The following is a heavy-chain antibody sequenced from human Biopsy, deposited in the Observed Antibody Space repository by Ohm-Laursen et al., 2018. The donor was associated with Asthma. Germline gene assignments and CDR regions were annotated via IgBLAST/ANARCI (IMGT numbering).Heavy chain of an antibody. D-gene: IGHD3-9*01. CDR1: GYTFINYA. V-gene: IGHV1-3*01. CDR3: ARTYYDFLTGQVNDAFDI. J-gene: IGHJ3*02. Sequence: ASVKVSCNVSGYTFINYAIHWVRQAPGQRLEWMGWINAGNGNTKYSQKFQGRVTISRDTSASTAYMDLSSLRSEDTAVYYCARTYYDFLTGQVNDAFDIWGQGTMVTVSS. CDR2: INAGNGNT.